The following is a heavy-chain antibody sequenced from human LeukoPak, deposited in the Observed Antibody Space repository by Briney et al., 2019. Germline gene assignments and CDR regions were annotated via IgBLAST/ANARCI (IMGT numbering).Heavy chain of an antibody. CDR2: IYSSGST. CDR3: ARGGKATVVTM. D-gene: IGHD4-23*01. CDR1: GGSINSYY. V-gene: IGHV4-4*07. Sequence: SETLSLTCTVSGGSINSYYWSWIRQPPGKGLEWIGRIYSSGSTNYNPSLKSRVPMSVDTSKNQFSLKLTSVTAADTAVYYCARGGKATVVTMWGQGILVTVSS. J-gene: IGHJ4*02.